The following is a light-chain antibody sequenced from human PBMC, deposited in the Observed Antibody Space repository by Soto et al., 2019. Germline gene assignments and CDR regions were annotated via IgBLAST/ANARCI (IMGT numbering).Light chain of an antibody. V-gene: IGLV1-44*01. CDR2: SDN. Sequence: QAVVTQPPSASGTPGQRVTISCSGSSSSIGSNTVNWYQQLPGTAPKLLIFSDNQQPSGVPDRFSGSKSGTSASLAISGLQSEDEADYYCATWDDSLNGRVFGGGTTVTVL. CDR3: ATWDDSLNGRV. J-gene: IGLJ2*01. CDR1: SSSIGSNT.